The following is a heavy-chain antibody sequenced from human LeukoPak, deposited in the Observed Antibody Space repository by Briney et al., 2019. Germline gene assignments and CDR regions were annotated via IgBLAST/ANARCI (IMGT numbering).Heavy chain of an antibody. J-gene: IGHJ6*03. Sequence: SETLSLTCTVSGGSIGTYYWSWIRQPPGKGLEWLGYIYYSGITNYNPSLKSRVTISVDTSKNQFSLKLSSVTAADTAVYYCARVCLVVPAAITSSYYYMDVWGKGTTVTVSS. V-gene: IGHV4-59*01. D-gene: IGHD2-2*01. CDR2: IYYSGIT. CDR3: ARVCLVVPAAITSSYYYMDV. CDR1: GGSIGTYY.